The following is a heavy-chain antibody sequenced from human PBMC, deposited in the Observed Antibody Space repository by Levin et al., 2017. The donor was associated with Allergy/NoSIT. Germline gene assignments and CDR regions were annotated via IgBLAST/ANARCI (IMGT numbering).Heavy chain of an antibody. D-gene: IGHD3-10*01. CDR1: GFIVSDSY. J-gene: IGHJ4*02. CDR3: ARGRVPNDY. CDR2: ISRGNSYT. Sequence: GESLKISCAASGFIVSDSYMSWIRQAPGKGLEWVSYISRGNSYTNYLDSVKGRFTLSRDNAKNSLYLQMNSLRAEDTAIYYCARGRVPNDYWGQGTLVTVSS. V-gene: IGHV3-11*05.